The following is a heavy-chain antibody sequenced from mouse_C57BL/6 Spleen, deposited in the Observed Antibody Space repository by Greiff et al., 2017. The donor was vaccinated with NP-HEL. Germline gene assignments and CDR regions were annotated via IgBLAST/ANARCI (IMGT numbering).Heavy chain of an antibody. CDR2: ISYDGSN. Sequence: EVQLQQSGPGLVKPSQSLSLTCSVTGYSITSGYYWNWIRQFPGNNLEWMGYISYDGSNNYNPSLKNRISITRDTSKNQFFLKLNSVTTEDTATYYCARGHYYGSSYVFDYWGQGTTLTVSS. CDR1: GYSITSGYY. V-gene: IGHV3-6*01. J-gene: IGHJ2*01. D-gene: IGHD1-1*01. CDR3: ARGHYYGSSYVFDY.